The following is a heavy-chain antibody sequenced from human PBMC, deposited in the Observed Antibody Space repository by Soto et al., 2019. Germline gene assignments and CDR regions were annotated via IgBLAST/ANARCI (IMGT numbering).Heavy chain of an antibody. CDR1: GFTVSSNY. V-gene: IGHV3-66*01. J-gene: IGHJ4*02. Sequence: PGGSLRLSCAASGFTVSSNYMSWVRQAPGKGLEWVSVIYSGGSTYYADSVKGRFTISRDSSKNTLYLQMNSLRAEDTAVYYCARAVRSSSLYYFDSWRQGPLVTVSS. D-gene: IGHD6-13*01. CDR2: IYSGGST. CDR3: ARAVRSSSLYYFDS.